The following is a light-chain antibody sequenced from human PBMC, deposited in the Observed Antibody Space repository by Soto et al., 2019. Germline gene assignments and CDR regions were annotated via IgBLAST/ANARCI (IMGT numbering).Light chain of an antibody. CDR1: QSVSSN. V-gene: IGKV3-15*01. CDR3: HQYKYWPQT. CDR2: GAS. J-gene: IGKJ1*01. Sequence: EIVMTQSPATLSVSPGERGTLSCRASQSVSSNLAWYQQKPGQAPRLLIHGASTRATGIPARFSGSGSGTEFTLTISSLQSEDFAVYYCHQYKYWPQTFGQGTKVEIK.